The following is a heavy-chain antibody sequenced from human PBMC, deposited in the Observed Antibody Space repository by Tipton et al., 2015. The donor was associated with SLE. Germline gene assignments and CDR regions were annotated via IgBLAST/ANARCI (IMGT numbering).Heavy chain of an antibody. CDR1: GGSINSYY. CDR3: ARAKGAGSFDY. J-gene: IGHJ4*02. V-gene: IGHV4-4*07. CDR2: IHISGKT. Sequence: GLVKPSETLSLTCSVSGGSINSYYWTWMRQSAGKGLEWIGRIHISGKTDYNPSLKSRVTMSTDTSKNQFSLKLNSVTAADTAIYYCARAKGAGSFDYWGQGTLVTVSS. D-gene: IGHD6-19*01.